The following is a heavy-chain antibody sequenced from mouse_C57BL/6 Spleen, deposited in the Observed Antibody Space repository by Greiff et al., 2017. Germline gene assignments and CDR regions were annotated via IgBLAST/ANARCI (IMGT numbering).Heavy chain of an antibody. CDR3: ARYGSSSYWYFDV. J-gene: IGHJ1*03. CDR2: INPNYGTT. CDR1: GYSFTDYN. V-gene: IGHV1-39*01. D-gene: IGHD1-1*01. Sequence: EVQVVESGPELVKPGASVKISCKASGYSFTDYNMNWVKQSNGKSLEWIGVINPNYGTTSYNQKFKGKATLTVDQSSSTAYMQLNSLTSEDSAVYYCARYGSSSYWYFDVWGTGTTVTVSS.